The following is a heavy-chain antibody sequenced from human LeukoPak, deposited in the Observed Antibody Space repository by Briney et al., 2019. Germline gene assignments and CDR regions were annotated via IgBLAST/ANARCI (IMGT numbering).Heavy chain of an antibody. D-gene: IGHD2-15*01. J-gene: IGHJ4*02. CDR3: ARDLRYCSGGSCYLGNFDY. V-gene: IGHV4-30-4*01. Sequence: SQTLSLTCTVSGGSISSGDYCWSWIRQPPGKGLEWIGYMYYSGSTNYNPSLKSRVTISVDTSKNQFSLKLSSVTAADTAVYYCARDLRYCSGGSCYLGNFDYWGQGTLVTVSS. CDR1: GGSISSGDYC. CDR2: MYYSGST.